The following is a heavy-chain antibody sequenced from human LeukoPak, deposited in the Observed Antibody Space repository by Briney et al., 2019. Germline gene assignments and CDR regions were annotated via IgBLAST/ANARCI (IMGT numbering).Heavy chain of an antibody. CDR2: IDGGGGST. V-gene: IGHV3-23*01. Sequence: RGSLRLSCTASGFAFSSYAMSWVRQAPGVGLEWVSAIDGGGGSTWHADSVKGRFTISRDNSKNTLYMQMNSLRAEDTAVYYCAKDFYDNSGSRYDYWGQGTLVTVSP. J-gene: IGHJ4*02. CDR1: GFAFSSYA. D-gene: IGHD3-22*01. CDR3: AKDFYDNSGSRYDY.